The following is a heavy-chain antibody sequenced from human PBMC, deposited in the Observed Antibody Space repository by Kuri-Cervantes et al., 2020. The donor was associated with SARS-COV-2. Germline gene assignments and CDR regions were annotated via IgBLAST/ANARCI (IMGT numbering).Heavy chain of an antibody. V-gene: IGHV4-4*07. CDR3: ARDGGLHEGYSYGYIDY. CDR2: IYTSGST. Sequence: SEILSLTCTVSGGSISSYYWSWIRQPAGKGLEWIGRIYTSGSTNYNPSLKSRVTMSVDTSKNQFSLKLSAVTAADTAVYYCARDGGLHEGYSYGYIDYWGQGTLVTVSS. D-gene: IGHD5-18*01. CDR1: GGSISSYY. J-gene: IGHJ4*02.